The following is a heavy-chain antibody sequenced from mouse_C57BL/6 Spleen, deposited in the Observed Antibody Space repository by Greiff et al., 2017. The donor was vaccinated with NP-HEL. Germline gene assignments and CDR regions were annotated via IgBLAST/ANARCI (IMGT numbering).Heavy chain of an antibody. J-gene: IGHJ4*01. CDR1: GYTFTDYY. V-gene: IGHV1-26*01. Sequence: EVQLQQSGPELVKPGASVKISCKASGYTFTDYYMNWVKQSHGKSLEWIGDINPNNGGTSYNQKFKGKATLTVDKSSSTAYMELRSLTSEDSAVYYCARYYYDYDVGGYYAMDYWGQGTSVTVSS. CDR3: ARYYYDYDVGGYYAMDY. CDR2: INPNNGGT. D-gene: IGHD2-4*01.